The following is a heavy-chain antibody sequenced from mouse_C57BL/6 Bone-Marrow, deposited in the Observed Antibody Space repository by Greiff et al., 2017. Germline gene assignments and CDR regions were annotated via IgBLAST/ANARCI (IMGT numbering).Heavy chain of an antibody. Sequence: EVKLMESGAELVRPGASVKLSCTASGFNIKDYYMHWVKQRPEQGLEWIGRIDPEDGDTEYAPKFQGKATMTADTSSNTAYLQLSSLTSEDTAVYYCTTGDYYGSDWYFDVWGTGTTVTVSS. V-gene: IGHV14-1*01. CDR2: IDPEDGDT. CDR3: TTGDYYGSDWYFDV. J-gene: IGHJ1*03. CDR1: GFNIKDYY. D-gene: IGHD1-1*01.